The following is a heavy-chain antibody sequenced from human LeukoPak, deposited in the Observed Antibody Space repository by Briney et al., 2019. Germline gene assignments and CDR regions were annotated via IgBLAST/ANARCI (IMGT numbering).Heavy chain of an antibody. D-gene: IGHD3-22*01. CDR1: GGSFSGYY. CDR3: ARHWTYYYDSSADFGFDP. Sequence: SETLSLTCAVYGGSFSGYYWSWIRQPPGKGLEWIGEINHSGSTNYNPSLKSRVTIPVDTSKNQFSLKLSSVTAADTAVYYCARHWTYYYDSSADFGFDPWGQGTLVTVSS. V-gene: IGHV4-34*01. J-gene: IGHJ5*02. CDR2: INHSGST.